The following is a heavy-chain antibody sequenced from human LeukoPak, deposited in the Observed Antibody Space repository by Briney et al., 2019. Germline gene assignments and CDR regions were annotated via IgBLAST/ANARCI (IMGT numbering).Heavy chain of an antibody. CDR2: ISGSGGTK. Sequence: GGSLRLSCAAYGFTFNSYAMSWVRQAPGKGLEWVSTISGSGGTKYYADPVRGPFTISRDNSKNTLYLQMNGLRVEDTAVFYCSKPSGWFYPWGQGTLVTVSS. CDR1: GFTFNSYA. CDR3: SKPSGWFYP. J-gene: IGHJ5*02. D-gene: IGHD3-10*01. V-gene: IGHV3-23*01.